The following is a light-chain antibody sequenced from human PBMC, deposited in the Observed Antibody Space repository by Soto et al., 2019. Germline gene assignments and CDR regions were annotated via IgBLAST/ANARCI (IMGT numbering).Light chain of an antibody. Sequence: QSALTQPASVSGSPGQSITISCTGTSSDVGSYNLVSWYQQHPGKAPKLMIYGVSKRPSGVSNRFSGSKSGNTASLTISGLQAEDEADYYCCSYAGSLRVFGGGTKLTVL. J-gene: IGLJ2*01. CDR1: SSDVGSYNL. CDR2: GVS. V-gene: IGLV2-23*02. CDR3: CSYAGSLRV.